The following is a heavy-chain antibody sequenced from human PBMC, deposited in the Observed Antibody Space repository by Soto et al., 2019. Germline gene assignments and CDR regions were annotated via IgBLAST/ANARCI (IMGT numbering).Heavy chain of an antibody. CDR1: GGSFGGYY. Sequence: PSETLSLTCAVYGGSFGGYYWSWIRQPPGKGLEWIGEINHSGSTNYNPSLKSRVTISVDTSKNQFSLKLSSVTAADTAVYYCASEHVVPAATSGADPSLYYYYYGMDVWGQGTTVTVSS. CDR2: INHSGST. CDR3: ASEHVVPAATSGADPSLYYYYYGMDV. D-gene: IGHD2-2*01. J-gene: IGHJ6*02. V-gene: IGHV4-34*01.